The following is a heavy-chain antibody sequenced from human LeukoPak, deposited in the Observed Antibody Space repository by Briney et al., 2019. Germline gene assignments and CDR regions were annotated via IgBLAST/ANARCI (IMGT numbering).Heavy chain of an antibody. J-gene: IGHJ5*02. CDR2: INPSGGST. D-gene: IGHD1-26*01. V-gene: IGHV1-46*01. CDR3: ARGGRVEATDNWFDP. CDR1: GYTFTSYY. Sequence: ASVKVSCKASGYTFTSYYMHWVRQAPGQGLEWMGIINPSGGSTSYAQKFQGRVTMTRDMSTSTVYMELSSLRSEDTAVYYCARGGRVEATDNWFDPWGQGTLVTVSS.